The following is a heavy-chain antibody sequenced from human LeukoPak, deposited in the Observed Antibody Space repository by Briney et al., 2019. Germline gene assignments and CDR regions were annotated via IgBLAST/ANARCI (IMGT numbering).Heavy chain of an antibody. J-gene: IGHJ4*02. D-gene: IGHD6-19*01. CDR3: ARVMRGGWLVGFDY. CDR1: GYTFTSYG. CDR2: ISAYNGNT. V-gene: IGHV1-18*01. Sequence: ASVKVSCKASGYTFTSYGISWVRQAPGQGLEWMGWISAYNGNTNYAQKFQGRVTMTRDTSISTAYMELSRLRSDDTAVYYCARVMRGGWLVGFDYWGQGTLVTVSS.